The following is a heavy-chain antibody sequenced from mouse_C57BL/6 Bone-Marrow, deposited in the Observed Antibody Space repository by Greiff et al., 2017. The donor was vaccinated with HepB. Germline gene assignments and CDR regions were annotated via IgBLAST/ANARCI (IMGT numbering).Heavy chain of an antibody. CDR2: INSDGGST. CDR3: ARALGPGYFDY. CDR1: EYEFPSHD. J-gene: IGHJ2*01. Sequence: EVQVVESGGGLVQPGKSLTLSCESNEYEFPSHDMSWVRKTPEKRLELVAAINSDGGSTYYPDTMERRFSISRDNTKKTLYLQMSSLRSEDTALYYCARALGPGYFDYWGQGTTLTVSS. V-gene: IGHV5-2*01.